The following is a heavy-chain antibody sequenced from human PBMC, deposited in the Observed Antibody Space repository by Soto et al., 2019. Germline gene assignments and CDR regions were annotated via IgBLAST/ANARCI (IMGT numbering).Heavy chain of an antibody. CDR2: IYYSVST. CDR3: AGYCSSTSCYTGTDY. Sequence: QVQLQESGPGLVKPSQTLSLTCTVSGGSISSGGYYWSWIRQHPGKGLEWIGYIYYSVSTYYNPSLKSRVTISVDTSKNQCSLKLSSVTAADTAVYYCAGYCSSTSCYTGTDYWGQGTLVTVSS. CDR1: GGSISSGGYY. J-gene: IGHJ4*02. V-gene: IGHV4-31*03. D-gene: IGHD2-2*02.